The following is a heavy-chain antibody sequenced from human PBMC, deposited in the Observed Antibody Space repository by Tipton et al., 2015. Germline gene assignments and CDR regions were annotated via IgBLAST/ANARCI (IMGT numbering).Heavy chain of an antibody. CDR3: ASLPCQYDSNGHYHFDF. V-gene: IGHV4-39*01. CDR2: IYHSGST. Sequence: LRLSCAVSGGSISSSSYYWGWIRQPPGKGLEWIGIIYHSGSTYYNPSLKSRVTISVDTSKKQFSLRLSSVTAADTAVFFCASLPCQYDSNGHYHFDFWGQGTLVTVSS. D-gene: IGHD3-22*01. CDR1: GGSISSSSYY. J-gene: IGHJ4*02.